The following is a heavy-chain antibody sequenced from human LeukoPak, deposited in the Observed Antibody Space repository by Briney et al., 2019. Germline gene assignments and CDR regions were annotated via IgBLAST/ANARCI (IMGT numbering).Heavy chain of an antibody. J-gene: IGHJ4*02. D-gene: IGHD6-13*01. CDR3: AKDAAGSSSWANY. CDR2: IWYDGSNK. Sequence: GGSLRLSCAASGFTFSSFGMHWVRQAPGKGLEWVAVIWYDGSNKYYADSVKGRFTISRDNSKNTLSLQMNSLRAEETAVYYCAKDAAGSSSWANYWGQGALVTVSS. CDR1: GFTFSSFG. V-gene: IGHV3-33*06.